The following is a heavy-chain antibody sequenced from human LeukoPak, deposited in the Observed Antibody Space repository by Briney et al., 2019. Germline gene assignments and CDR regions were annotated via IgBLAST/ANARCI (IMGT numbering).Heavy chain of an antibody. V-gene: IGHV4-34*01. D-gene: IGHD3-22*01. Sequence: PSETLSLTCAVYGGSFSGYYWSWIRQPPGKGLEWIGEINHSGSTNYNPSLKSRVTISVDTSKNQFSLKLGSVTAADTAVYYCARGFDDSSGYYYGQYYYYMDVWGKGTTVTVSS. CDR2: INHSGST. CDR3: ARGFDDSSGYYYGQYYYYMDV. J-gene: IGHJ6*03. CDR1: GGSFSGYY.